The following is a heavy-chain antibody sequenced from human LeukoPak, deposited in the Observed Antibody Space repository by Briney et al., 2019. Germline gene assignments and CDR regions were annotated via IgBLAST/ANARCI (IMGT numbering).Heavy chain of an antibody. J-gene: IGHJ4*02. CDR2: IIPILGIA. CDR1: GGTFSSYA. Sequence: GASVKVSCKASGGTFSSYAISWVRQAPGQGLEWMGRIIPILGIANYAQKFQGRVTITADKSTNTAYMELSSLRSEDTAVYYCARTKDIVVVVADPPYYSFDYWGQGTLVTVSS. CDR3: ARTKDIVVVVADPPYYSFDY. D-gene: IGHD2-15*01. V-gene: IGHV1-69*04.